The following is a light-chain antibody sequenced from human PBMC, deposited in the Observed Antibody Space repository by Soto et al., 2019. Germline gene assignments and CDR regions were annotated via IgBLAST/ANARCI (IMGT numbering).Light chain of an antibody. Sequence: QSVLTQPASVSGSPGQSITISCTGSSSDVGGYNYVSWYQQQPGKAPKLIIYEVSNRPSGISSRFSGSKSANTASLTISGLQAEDEAEYYCSSYTSISSLGGVFGGGTKVTVL. CDR2: EVS. CDR1: SSDVGGYNY. CDR3: SSYTSISSLGGV. V-gene: IGLV2-14*01. J-gene: IGLJ3*02.